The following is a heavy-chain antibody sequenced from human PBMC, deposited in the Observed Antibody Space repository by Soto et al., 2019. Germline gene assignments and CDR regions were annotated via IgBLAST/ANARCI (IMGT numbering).Heavy chain of an antibody. CDR1: GGTLSSYA. CDR3: ARASGHLDHLNWFDP. V-gene: IGHV1-69*01. CDR2: IIPIFGTA. Sequence: QVQLLQSGAEVKKPGSSVKVSCKASGGTLSSYAISWVRQAPGQGLEWMGGIIPIFGTANYAQKFQGRVTITADESTSTAYMELSRLRSEDTAVYYCARASGHLDHLNWFDPWGQGTLVTVSS. J-gene: IGHJ5*02.